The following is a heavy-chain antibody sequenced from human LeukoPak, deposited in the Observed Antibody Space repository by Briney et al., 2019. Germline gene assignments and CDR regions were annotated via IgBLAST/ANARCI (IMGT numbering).Heavy chain of an antibody. D-gene: IGHD3-16*02. V-gene: IGHV3-7*01. Sequence: GGSLSLSCAASGFTFSSYWMSWVRQAPGKGLEWVANIKQDGSDYYYVDSVKGRFTISRDNAKNSLYLQMNSLRAEDTAVYYCAREQTPVIHYYFDSWGQGTLVTVSS. J-gene: IGHJ4*02. CDR3: AREQTPVIHYYFDS. CDR2: IKQDGSDY. CDR1: GFTFSSYW.